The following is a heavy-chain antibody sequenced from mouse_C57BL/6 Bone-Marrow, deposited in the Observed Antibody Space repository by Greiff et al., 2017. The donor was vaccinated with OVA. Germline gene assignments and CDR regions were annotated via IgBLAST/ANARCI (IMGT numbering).Heavy chain of an antibody. CDR3: ATTVVDDY. J-gene: IGHJ2*01. Sequence: EVKLQESGPGLVKPSQSLSLTCSVTGYSITSGYYWNWIRQFPGNKLEWMGYISYDGSNNYNPSLKNRISITRDTSKNQFFLKLNSVTTEDTATYYCATTVVDDYWGQGTTLTVSS. D-gene: IGHD1-1*01. CDR1: GYSITSGYY. CDR2: ISYDGSN. V-gene: IGHV3-6*01.